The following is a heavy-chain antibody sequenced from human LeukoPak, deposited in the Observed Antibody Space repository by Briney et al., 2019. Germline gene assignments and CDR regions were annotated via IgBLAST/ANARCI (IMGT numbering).Heavy chain of an antibody. V-gene: IGHV1-69*13. D-gene: IGHD3-10*01. CDR1: GGTFSSYA. Sequence: AASVKVSFKASGGTFSSYAISWVRQAPGQGLEWMGGIIPIFGTANYAQKFQGRVTITADESTSTAYMELSSLRSEDTAVYYCARALSGYYGSGSYPISAFGYWGQGTLVTVSS. J-gene: IGHJ4*02. CDR3: ARALSGYYGSGSYPISAFGY. CDR2: IIPIFGTA.